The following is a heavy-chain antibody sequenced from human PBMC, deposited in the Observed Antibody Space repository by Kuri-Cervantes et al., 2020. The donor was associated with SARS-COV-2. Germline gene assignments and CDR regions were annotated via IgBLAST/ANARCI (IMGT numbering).Heavy chain of an antibody. J-gene: IGHJ3*02. V-gene: IGHV4-4*07. CDR3: ARNDAFDI. Sequence: GSLRLSCMVSGDSISGYHWSWIRQPAGKGLEWIGRIYTSGSTNYNPALKSRVTMSVDTSKNQFSLKLRSVTAADTAIYYCARNDAFDIWGQGTMVTVSS. CDR2: IYTSGST. CDR1: GDSISGYH.